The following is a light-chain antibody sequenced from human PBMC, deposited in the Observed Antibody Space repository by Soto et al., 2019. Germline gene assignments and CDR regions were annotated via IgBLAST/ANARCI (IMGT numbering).Light chain of an antibody. CDR1: QSVSSN. CDR2: GAS. J-gene: IGKJ1*01. Sequence: IVLTQSPGTLSLYPGESATLSCRASQSVSSNLAWYQQKPGQAPRLLIYGASTRATGIPARFSGSGSGTEFTLTISSLQSEDFAVYYCQQYNNWPRTFGQGTKVDI. CDR3: QQYNNWPRT. V-gene: IGKV3-15*01.